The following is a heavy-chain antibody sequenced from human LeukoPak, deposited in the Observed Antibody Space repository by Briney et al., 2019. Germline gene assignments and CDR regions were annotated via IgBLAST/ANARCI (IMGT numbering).Heavy chain of an antibody. CDR3: ARDPDSSNEWGPFDP. CDR1: GASVSGSAS. CDR2: TYYRSKWYS. Sequence: SQTLPLTCAISGASVSGSASWNWIRQSPSRGLEWLGRTYYRSKWYSEYATSVKSRISINADTSENQFSLQLNSVIPEDTAVYYCARDPDSSNEWGPFDPWGQGTLVTVSS. V-gene: IGHV6-1*01. D-gene: IGHD1-1*01. J-gene: IGHJ5*02.